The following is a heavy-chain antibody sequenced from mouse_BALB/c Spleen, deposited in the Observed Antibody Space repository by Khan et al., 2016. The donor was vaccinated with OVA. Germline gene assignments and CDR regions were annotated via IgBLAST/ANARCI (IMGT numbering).Heavy chain of an antibody. CDR2: IYPYNDDT. V-gene: IGHV1S136*01. Sequence: VQLQQSGPELVKPGASVRMSCKASGYTFTSYVMHWVKQKPGQGLEWIGYIYPYNDDTKYNEKFKGKATLTSDKSFSTAYMDLSSLTSEDSAVYYCAKNYRYDVYFDYWGQGTTLTVSS. CDR3: AKNYRYDVYFDY. D-gene: IGHD2-14*01. CDR1: GYTFTSYV. J-gene: IGHJ2*01.